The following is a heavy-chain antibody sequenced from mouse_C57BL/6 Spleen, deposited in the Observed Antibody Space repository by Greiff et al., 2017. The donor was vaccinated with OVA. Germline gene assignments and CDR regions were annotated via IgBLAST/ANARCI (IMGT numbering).Heavy chain of an antibody. CDR1: GYTFTSYW. CDR3: ARSLYGLYYFDY. D-gene: IGHD1-1*01. Sequence: QVQLQQPGAELVMPGASVKLSCKASGYTFTSYWMHWVKQRPGQGLEWIGEIDPSDSYTNYNQKFKGKSTLTVDKSSSTAYMQLSSLTSEDSAVYYCARSLYGLYYFDYWGQGTTLTVSS. J-gene: IGHJ2*01. V-gene: IGHV1-69*01. CDR2: IDPSDSYT.